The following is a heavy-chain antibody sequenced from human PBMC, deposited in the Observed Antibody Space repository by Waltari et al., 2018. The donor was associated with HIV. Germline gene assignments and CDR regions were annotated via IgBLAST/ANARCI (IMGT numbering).Heavy chain of an antibody. Sequence: QVQLVESGGGVVQPGRSLRLSCAASGFTFSSYAMHWVRQAPGKGLEWVAVISYDGSNKYYAHSVKGRFTISRDNSKNTLYLQMNSLRAEDTAVYYCARDADSGSYYGGYLDYWGQGTLVTVSS. CDR1: GFTFSSYA. CDR2: ISYDGSNK. V-gene: IGHV3-30*04. J-gene: IGHJ4*02. CDR3: ARDADSGSYYGGYLDY. D-gene: IGHD1-26*01.